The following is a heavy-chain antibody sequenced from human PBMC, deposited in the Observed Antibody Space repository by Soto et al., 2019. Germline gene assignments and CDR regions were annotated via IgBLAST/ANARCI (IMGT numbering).Heavy chain of an antibody. V-gene: IGHV2-70*17. CDR3: ARRGADSGYGMDV. J-gene: IGHJ6*02. Sequence: PTLVNPTETLTLTCTFSGFSLSTTGMCVNWIRQPPGKALEWLGRIDWDGDKFYSSSLRTRLTISKDTSKNLVVLMMTNMDPLDTATYYCARRGADSGYGMDVWGQGTTVTVSS. D-gene: IGHD2-21*01. CDR1: GFSLSTTGMC. CDR2: IDWDGDK.